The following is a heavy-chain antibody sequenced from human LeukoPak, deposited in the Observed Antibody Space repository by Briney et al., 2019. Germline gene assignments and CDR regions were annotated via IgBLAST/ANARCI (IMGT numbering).Heavy chain of an antibody. CDR2: IYSGGST. V-gene: IGHV3-53*01. D-gene: IGHD3-9*01. J-gene: IGHJ4*02. Sequence: PGGSLRLSCAASGFTVSSNYMSWVRQAPGKVLEWVSVIYSGGSTYYADSVKGRFTISRDNSKNTLYLQMNSLRAEDTAVYYCASPKAVLRYFDWLPLDYWGQGTLVTVSS. CDR3: ASPKAVLRYFDWLPLDY. CDR1: GFTVSSNY.